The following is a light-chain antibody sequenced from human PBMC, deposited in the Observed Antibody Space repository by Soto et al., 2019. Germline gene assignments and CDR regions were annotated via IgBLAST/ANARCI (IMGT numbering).Light chain of an antibody. V-gene: IGKV3-20*01. CDR2: DAS. J-gene: IGKJ2*02. Sequence: EIVLTQSPGTLSLSPGERATLSCRASQSVSSSYLAWYQQKPGQAPRLLMSDASTRATGIPDRFSGSGSGTGFTLTINRLEPDDFAVYYCQQYGRSPRTFGQGTKLEIQ. CDR3: QQYGRSPRT. CDR1: QSVSSSY.